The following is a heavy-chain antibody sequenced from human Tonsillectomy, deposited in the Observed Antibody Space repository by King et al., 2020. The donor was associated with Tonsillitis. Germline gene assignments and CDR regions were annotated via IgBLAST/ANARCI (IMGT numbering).Heavy chain of an antibody. V-gene: IGHV3-9*01. CDR3: AIASYYYERTGYYGAFDI. Sequence: VQLVESGGGLVQPGRSLRLSCAASGFNFDDYATHWVRQAPGKGLEWVSGISWNSGRIGYADSVKGRFTISRDNAKNSLYLQMDSLRPEDTALYYCAIASYYYERTGYYGAFDIWGRGTMVTVSS. CDR2: ISWNSGRI. J-gene: IGHJ3*02. CDR1: GFNFDDYA. D-gene: IGHD3-22*01.